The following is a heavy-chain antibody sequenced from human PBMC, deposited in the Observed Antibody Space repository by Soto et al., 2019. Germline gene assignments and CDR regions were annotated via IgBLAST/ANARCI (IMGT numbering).Heavy chain of an antibody. D-gene: IGHD3-3*01. CDR1: GYTFTSYG. J-gene: IGHJ4*02. CDR3: ARSDYDFWSGHKSYYFDY. V-gene: IGHV1-18*01. CDR2: ISAYNGNT. Sequence: GASVKVSCKASGYTFTSYGISWVRQAPGQGLEWMGWISAYNGNTNYAQKLQGRVTMTTDTSTSTAYMELRSLRSDDTAVYYCARSDYDFWSGHKSYYFDYWGQGTLVTVSS.